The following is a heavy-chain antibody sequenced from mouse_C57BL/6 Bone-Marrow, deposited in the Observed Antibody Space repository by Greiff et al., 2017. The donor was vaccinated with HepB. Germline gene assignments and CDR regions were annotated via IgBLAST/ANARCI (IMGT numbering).Heavy chain of an antibody. CDR3: ARSSTLFAY. Sequence: EVKLMESGGGLVKPGGSLKLSCAASGFTFSSYAMSWVRQTPEKRLEWVATISDGGSYTYYPDNVKGRFTISRDNAKNNLYLQMSHLKSEDTAMYYCARSSTLFAYWGQGTLVTVSA. CDR2: ISDGGSYT. D-gene: IGHD2-10*02. V-gene: IGHV5-4*03. J-gene: IGHJ3*01. CDR1: GFTFSSYA.